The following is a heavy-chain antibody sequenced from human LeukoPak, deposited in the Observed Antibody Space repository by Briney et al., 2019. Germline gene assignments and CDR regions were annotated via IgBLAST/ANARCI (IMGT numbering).Heavy chain of an antibody. D-gene: IGHD3-22*01. J-gene: IGHJ5*02. CDR2: INPNSGGT. V-gene: IGHV1-2*02. CDR1: GYTFTAYY. CDR3: ARDFYETSAYHYWFDP. Sequence: ASVKVSCKASGYTFTAYYIHWLRQAPGQGLEWVGWINPNSGGTKSSQKFQGRVTMTTDTSISTAYMELSRLRSDDTAVYYCARDFYETSAYHYWFDPWGQGTLVTVSS.